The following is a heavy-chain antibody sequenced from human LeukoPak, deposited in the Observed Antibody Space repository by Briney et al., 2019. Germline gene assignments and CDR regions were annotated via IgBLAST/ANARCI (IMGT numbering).Heavy chain of an antibody. CDR1: GFTFSSYG. Sequence: PGGSLRLSCAPCGFTFSSYGMNWVRQAPGKGLEWVSYISPSSSTIYYADSGKGRFTVSRDNAKNSLYLQMNSLRAEDTAVYYCAREHTPYGSGCTAAYWGQGTLVTVSS. D-gene: IGHD6-19*01. J-gene: IGHJ4*02. V-gene: IGHV3-48*01. CDR2: ISPSSSTI. CDR3: AREHTPYGSGCTAAY.